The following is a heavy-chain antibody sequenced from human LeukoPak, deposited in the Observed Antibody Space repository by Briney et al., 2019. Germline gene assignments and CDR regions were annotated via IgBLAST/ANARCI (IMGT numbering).Heavy chain of an antibody. CDR2: ISYDGSNK. D-gene: IGHD2-15*01. V-gene: IGHV3-30*18. CDR1: GFTFSSYG. CDR3: AKDRGGAGYCSSGSCYPPIDYGMDV. J-gene: IGHJ6*04. Sequence: PGGSLRLPCAASGFTFSSYGMHWVRQAPGKGLEWVAVISYDGSNKYYADSVKGRFTIYRDNSKNTLYLQMNSLRAEDTAVYYCAKDRGGAGYCSSGSCYPPIDYGMDVWGKGTTVTVSS.